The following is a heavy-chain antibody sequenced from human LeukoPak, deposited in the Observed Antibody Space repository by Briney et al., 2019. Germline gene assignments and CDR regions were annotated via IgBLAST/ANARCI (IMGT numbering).Heavy chain of an antibody. CDR2: IYSGGST. J-gene: IGHJ4*02. CDR3: ARDRGSGWPYFDY. V-gene: IGHV3-53*01. CDR1: GFTVSSNY. D-gene: IGHD6-19*01. Sequence: GVSLRLSCAASGFTVSSNYMSWVRQAPGKGLEWVSVIYSGGSTYYADSVKGRFTISRDNSKNTLYLQMNSLRAEDTAVYYCARDRGSGWPYFDYWGQGTLVTLSS.